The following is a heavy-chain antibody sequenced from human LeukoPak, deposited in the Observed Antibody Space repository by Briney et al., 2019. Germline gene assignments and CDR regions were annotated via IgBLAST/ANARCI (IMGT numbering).Heavy chain of an antibody. V-gene: IGHV3-43*01. J-gene: IGHJ4*02. D-gene: IGHD3-10*02. Sequence: GGSLRLSCATSGFNFDRYAIHWVRQAPGKGLEWVSLAGWAGGTTFYSDSVRGRFTISRDSGRKSVYLQMNSLTTDDTAFYFCAKELDTMFFDYWGQGALVTVSS. CDR3: AKELDTMFFDY. CDR2: AGWAGGTT. CDR1: GFNFDRYA.